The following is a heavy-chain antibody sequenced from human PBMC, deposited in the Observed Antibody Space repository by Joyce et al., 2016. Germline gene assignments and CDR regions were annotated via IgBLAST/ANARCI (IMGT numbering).Heavy chain of an antibody. Sequence: EVQLVESGGGLVKPGGSLRLSCSASGFTFRRYTMNWRRQAQGKGLEWVLSISSNDYYIDYADSLRGRFTISRDNAKDSLHVQMDSLRVEDTAVYYCAREGGMGSSSSDWFDGWGQGTLVTVSS. D-gene: IGHD6-6*01. CDR1: GFTFRRYT. CDR2: ISSNDYYI. V-gene: IGHV3-21*01. J-gene: IGHJ5*02. CDR3: AREGGMGSSSSDWFDG.